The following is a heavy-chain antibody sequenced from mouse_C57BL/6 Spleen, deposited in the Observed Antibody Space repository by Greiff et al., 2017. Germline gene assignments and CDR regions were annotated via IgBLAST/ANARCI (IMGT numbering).Heavy chain of an antibody. CDR3: ARYGSSSAWFAY. Sequence: QVQLKQSGPELVKPGASVKISCKASGYAFSSSWLNWVKQRPGKGLEWIGRIYPGDGDTNYNGKFKGKATLTADKSSSTAYMPLSSLTSEDSAVYFCARYGSSSAWFAYWGQGTLVTVSA. V-gene: IGHV1-82*01. J-gene: IGHJ3*01. CDR2: IYPGDGDT. CDR1: GYAFSSSW. D-gene: IGHD1-1*01.